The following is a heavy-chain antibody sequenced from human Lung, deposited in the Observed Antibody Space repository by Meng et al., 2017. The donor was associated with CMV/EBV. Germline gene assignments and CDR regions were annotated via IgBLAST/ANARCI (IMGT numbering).Heavy chain of an antibody. D-gene: IGHD1-26*01. J-gene: IGHJ4*02. CDR1: GFTFSNYA. Sequence: GESLKISCAASGFTFSNYAMHWVRQAPGKGLKWVTLISYDGSDKYYTDSVKGRFAISRDNPKNTLYLQMNTVRADDTAIYYCARDPIGGSYRGSHFDYWCKGTLFTVSS. CDR3: ARDPIGGSYRGSHFDY. V-gene: IGHV3-30*09. CDR2: ISYDGSDK.